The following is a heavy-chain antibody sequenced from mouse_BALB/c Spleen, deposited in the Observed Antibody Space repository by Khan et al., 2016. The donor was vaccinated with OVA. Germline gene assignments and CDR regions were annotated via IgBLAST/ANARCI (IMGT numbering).Heavy chain of an antibody. CDR3: ARGWDWYFDV. J-gene: IGHJ1*01. CDR1: GFTFSNYW. D-gene: IGHD3-3*01. CDR2: IRLKSNIYAT. V-gene: IGHV6-6*02. Sequence: EVKLEESGGGLVQPGGSMKLSCVASGFTFSNYWMNWVRQSPEKGFEWVAEIRLKSNIYATHYAESVRGRLTISRDDSRSSVYLQMNNLGAEDTGIYYCARGWDWYFDVWGAGTTVTVSS.